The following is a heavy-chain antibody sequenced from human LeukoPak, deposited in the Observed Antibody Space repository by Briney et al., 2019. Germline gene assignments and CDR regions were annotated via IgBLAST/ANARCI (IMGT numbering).Heavy chain of an antibody. Sequence: ASVKVSCKASGYTFTGYYMHWVRQAPGQGLEWMGWINPNSGGTNYAQKFQGRVTMTRDTSISTAYMELSRLRSDDTAVYYCARVERFLEWLLPDYWGQGTLVTVSS. CDR2: INPNSGGT. D-gene: IGHD3-3*01. J-gene: IGHJ4*02. V-gene: IGHV1-2*02. CDR1: GYTFTGYY. CDR3: ARVERFLEWLLPDY.